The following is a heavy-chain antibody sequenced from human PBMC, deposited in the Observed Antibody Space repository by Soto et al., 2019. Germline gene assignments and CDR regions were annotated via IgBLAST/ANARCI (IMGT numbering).Heavy chain of an antibody. V-gene: IGHV1-3*01. CDR3: AKDRERWRNVFDF. D-gene: IGHD4-17*01. CDR1: GYTFTSYA. Sequence: GASVKVSCKASGYTFTSYAMHWVRQAPGQRLEWMGWINAGNGNTKYSQKFQGRVTITRDTSASTAYMELSSLRSEDTAVYYCAKDRERWRNVFDFWGQGTMVTVSS. CDR2: INAGNGNT. J-gene: IGHJ3*01.